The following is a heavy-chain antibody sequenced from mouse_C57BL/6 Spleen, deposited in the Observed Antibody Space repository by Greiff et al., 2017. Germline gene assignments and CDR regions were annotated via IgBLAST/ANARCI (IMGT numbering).Heavy chain of an antibody. CDR2: IYPGDGDT. CDR1: GYAFRSYW. D-gene: IGHD1-1*01. J-gene: IGHJ2*01. CDR3: ARRGFTTVVAPYFDY. V-gene: IGHV1-80*01. Sequence: VQLQQSGAELVKPGASVKISCKASGYAFRSYWMNWVKQRPGKGLEWIGQIYPGDGDTNYNGKFKGKATLTADKSSSTAYMQLSSLTSEDSAVYFCARRGFTTVVAPYFDYWGQGTTLTVSS.